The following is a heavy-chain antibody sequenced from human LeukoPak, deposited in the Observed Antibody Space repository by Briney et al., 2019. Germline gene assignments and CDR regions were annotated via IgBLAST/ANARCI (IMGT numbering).Heavy chain of an antibody. V-gene: IGHV1-2*02. CDR2: INPNSGGT. CDR3: ARDFYYGSGSPSPGMDV. D-gene: IGHD3-10*01. CDR1: GYTFTGYY. Sequence: ASVKVSCKASGYTFTGYYMHWVRQAPGQGLEWMGWINPNSGGTNYAQKFQGRVTMTRDTSISTAYMELSRLRSDDTAVYYCARDFYYGSGSPSPGMDVWGQGTTVTVSS. J-gene: IGHJ6*02.